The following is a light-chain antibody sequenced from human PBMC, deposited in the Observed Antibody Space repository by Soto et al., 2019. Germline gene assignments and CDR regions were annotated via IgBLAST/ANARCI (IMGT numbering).Light chain of an antibody. CDR1: QSVSSY. V-gene: IGKV3-11*01. J-gene: IGKJ4*01. CDR2: DAS. Sequence: EIVLTQSPATLSLSPGERATLSCRASQSVSSYLAWYQQKPGQAPRLLIYDASNRATGIPARFSGSGSGTDFTLTISSLEPEDFATYYCQHYDNFPITFGGGTKVEIK. CDR3: QHYDNFPIT.